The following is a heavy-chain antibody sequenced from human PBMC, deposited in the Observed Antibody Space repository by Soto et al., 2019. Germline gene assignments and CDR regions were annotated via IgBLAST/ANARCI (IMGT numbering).Heavy chain of an antibody. CDR1: GGSISSGDYY. V-gene: IGHV4-30-4*01. J-gene: IGHJ5*02. CDR2: IYYSGST. CDR3: ARVLRGWFGEFAGWFDP. D-gene: IGHD3-10*01. Sequence: QVQLQESGPGLVKPSQTLSLTCTVSGGSISSGDYYWSWIRQPPGKGLEWIGYIYYSGSTYYNPSLTSRVTISVDTSKNQFSLKLSSVTAADTAVYYCARVLRGWFGEFAGWFDPWGQGTLVTVSS.